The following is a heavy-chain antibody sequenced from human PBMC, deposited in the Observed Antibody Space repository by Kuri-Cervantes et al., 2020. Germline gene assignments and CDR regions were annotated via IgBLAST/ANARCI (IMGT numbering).Heavy chain of an antibody. J-gene: IGHJ2*01. CDR1: GDSVSSNSAA. V-gene: IGHV6-1*01. CDR3: ARASDSSSWYGKWYFDL. D-gene: IGHD6-13*01. CDR2: TYYRSKWYN. Sequence: SQTLSLTCAISGDSVSSNSAAWNWIRQSPSRGLEWLGRTYYRSKWYNDYAVSVKSRITINPDTSKNQFSLKLSSVTAADTAVYYRARASDSSSWYGKWYFDLWGRGTLVTVSS.